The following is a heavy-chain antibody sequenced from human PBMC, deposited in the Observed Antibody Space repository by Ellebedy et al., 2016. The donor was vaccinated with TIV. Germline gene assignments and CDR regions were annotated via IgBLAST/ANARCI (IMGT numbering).Heavy chain of an antibody. CDR3: AKGRGGGSDSSAPRYYFDY. CDR2: ISNNGSRT. D-gene: IGHD3-22*01. Sequence: PGGSLRLSCAASGFTFSSYAMSWVRQAPGKGLEWVSTISNNGSRTYYADSVEGRCIISRENSKKTLYLQMNSLRAEDTAVYYWAKGRGGGSDSSAPRYYFDYWGLGTLVTVSS. CDR1: GFTFSSYA. J-gene: IGHJ4*02. V-gene: IGHV3-23*01.